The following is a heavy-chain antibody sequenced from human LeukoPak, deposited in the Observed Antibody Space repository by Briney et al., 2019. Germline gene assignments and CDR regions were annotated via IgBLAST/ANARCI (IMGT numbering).Heavy chain of an antibody. J-gene: IGHJ4*02. V-gene: IGHV1-2*02. CDR2: INPNSGGT. Sequence: ASVKVSCKASGYTFTVYYMHWVRQAPGQGLEWMGWINPNSGGTNYAQKFQGRVTMTRDTSISTAYMELSRLRSDDTAVYYCARAAGGQQLDRKWGQGTLVTVSS. CDR3: ARAAGGQQLDRK. CDR1: GYTFTVYY. D-gene: IGHD6-13*01.